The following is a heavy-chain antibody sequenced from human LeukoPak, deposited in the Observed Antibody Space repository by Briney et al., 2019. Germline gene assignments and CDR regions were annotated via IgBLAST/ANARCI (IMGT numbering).Heavy chain of an antibody. CDR3: ARDRYSSGWYDGFDY. Sequence: SQTLSLTCTVSGGSISSGSYYWSWIRQPAGKGLEWIGRIYTSGSTNYNPSLKSRGTISVDTSKNQFSLKLSSVTAADTAVYYCARDRYSSGWYDGFDYWGQGTLVTVSS. D-gene: IGHD6-19*01. V-gene: IGHV4-61*02. J-gene: IGHJ4*02. CDR2: IYTSGST. CDR1: GGSISSGSYY.